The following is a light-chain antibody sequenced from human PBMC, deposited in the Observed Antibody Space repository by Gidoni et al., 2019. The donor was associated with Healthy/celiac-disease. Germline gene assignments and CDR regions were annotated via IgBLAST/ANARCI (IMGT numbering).Light chain of an antibody. CDR1: PDISNY. CDR2: DAS. CDR3: QQYDNPPRT. J-gene: IGKJ1*01. Sequence: DSQMTQSPSSLSASVGDRVTSTCQASPDISNYLNWYQQKPGQAPKLLIYDASNLETGVPSRFSGSGSGTDFTFTISSLQPEDIATYYCQQYDNPPRTFXXXTKVEIK. V-gene: IGKV1-33*01.